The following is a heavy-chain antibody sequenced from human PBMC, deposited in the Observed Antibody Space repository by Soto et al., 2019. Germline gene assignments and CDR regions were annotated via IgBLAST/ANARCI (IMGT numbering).Heavy chain of an antibody. D-gene: IGHD6-6*01. CDR3: ARGARPRIAARYAFDI. Sequence: QVQLVQSGAEVKKPGSSVKVSCNASGGTFSSYAISWVRQAPGQGLEWMGGIIPIFGTANYAQKFQGRVTITADESTSTAYMELSSLRSEDTAVYYCARGARPRIAARYAFDIWGQGTMVTVSS. V-gene: IGHV1-69*01. CDR1: GGTFSSYA. J-gene: IGHJ3*02. CDR2: IIPIFGTA.